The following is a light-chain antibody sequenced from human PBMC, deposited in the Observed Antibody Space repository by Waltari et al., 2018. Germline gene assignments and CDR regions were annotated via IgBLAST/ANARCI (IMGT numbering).Light chain of an antibody. Sequence: EIVMTQSPATLSVSPGERATLSCRASQSVSINLAWYHQKPGQAPRLLIHGTSTRATGSPDRFSGSGSGTDVTLTISSLQPEDFAVYYCQQYDNWPTYTFGQGTKLEIK. J-gene: IGKJ2*01. V-gene: IGKV3-15*01. CDR2: GTS. CDR3: QQYDNWPTYT. CDR1: QSVSIN.